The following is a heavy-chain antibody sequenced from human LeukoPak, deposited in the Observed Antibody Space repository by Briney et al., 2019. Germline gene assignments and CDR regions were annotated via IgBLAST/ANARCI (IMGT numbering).Heavy chain of an antibody. D-gene: IGHD3/OR15-3a*01. CDR2: ISGTSRYI. V-gene: IGHV3-21*01. Sequence: PGGSLRLSCVASGFTFSIYSMNWVRQAPGKGLEWVSCISGTSRYIYYADSVKGRFTISRDNAKNSVYLQINSLRAEDTAVYYCTRAVAADDFSPGYWGQGTLVTVSS. J-gene: IGHJ4*02. CDR1: GFTFSIYS. CDR3: TRAVAADDFSPGY.